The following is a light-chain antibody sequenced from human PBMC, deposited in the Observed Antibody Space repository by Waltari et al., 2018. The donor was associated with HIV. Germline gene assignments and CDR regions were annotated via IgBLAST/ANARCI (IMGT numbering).Light chain of an antibody. Sequence: ERVMTQSPATLSVSPGERATLSCRASQSVSSNLAWYQQRPGQAPRLLIYGASTRATGIPARFSGSGSGTEFTLTLSSLQSEDLAVYYCQQYNNRPGTFGQGTKVEIK. CDR1: QSVSSN. CDR3: QQYNNRPGT. CDR2: GAS. J-gene: IGKJ1*01. V-gene: IGKV3-15*01.